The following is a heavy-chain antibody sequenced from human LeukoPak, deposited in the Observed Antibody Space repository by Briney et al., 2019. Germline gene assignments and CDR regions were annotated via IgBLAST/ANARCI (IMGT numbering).Heavy chain of an antibody. V-gene: IGHV3-23*01. Sequence: PGGSLRLSCAASGFTFSTYAMNWVRQAPGKGLEWVSAISGSATGTYYADSVKGRLPISRDNSKKSLYLQMNSPRADDTAKYYCAKEGGSIVGGTIPFDHWGQGTLVTVSS. D-gene: IGHD1-26*01. J-gene: IGHJ4*02. CDR3: AKEGGSIVGGTIPFDH. CDR2: ISGSATGT. CDR1: GFTFSTYA.